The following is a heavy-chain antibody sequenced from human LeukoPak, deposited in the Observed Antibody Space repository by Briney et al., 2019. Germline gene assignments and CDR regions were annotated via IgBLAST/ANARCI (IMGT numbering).Heavy chain of an antibody. D-gene: IGHD3-3*01. CDR3: ARGWVKRITIFGVGTLGAFDI. CDR1: GGSFSGYY. V-gene: IGHV4-34*01. CDR2: INHSGST. Sequence: PSETLSLTCAVYGGSFSGYYWSWIRQPPGKGLEWIGEINHSGSTNYNPSLKSRVTISVDTSKNQFSLKLSSVTAADTAVYYCARGWVKRITIFGVGTLGAFDIWGQGTMVTVSS. J-gene: IGHJ3*02.